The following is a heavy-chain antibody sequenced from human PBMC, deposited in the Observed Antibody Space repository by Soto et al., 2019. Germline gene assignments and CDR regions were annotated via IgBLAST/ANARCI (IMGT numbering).Heavy chain of an antibody. D-gene: IGHD3-22*01. CDR3: AKYIPLYDSSGYYYYGGTFSPIDY. CDR1: GFTFSSYA. CDR2: ISGSGGST. Sequence: GGSLRLSCAASGFTFSSYAMSWVRQAPGKGLEWVSAISGSGGSTYYADSVKGRFTISRDNSKNTLYLQMNSLRAEDTAVYYCAKYIPLYDSSGYYYYGGTFSPIDYWGQGTLVTVSS. J-gene: IGHJ4*02. V-gene: IGHV3-23*01.